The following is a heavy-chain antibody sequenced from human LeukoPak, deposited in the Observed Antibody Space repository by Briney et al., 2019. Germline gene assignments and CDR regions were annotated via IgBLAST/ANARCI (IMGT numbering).Heavy chain of an antibody. CDR1: GDSVSASSVG. J-gene: IGHJ6*02. V-gene: IGHV6-1*01. CDR2: TYYRSRWFN. CDR3: TRSRNNAMDV. Sequence: SQTLSLTSVISGDSVSASSVGWDWIRQSPSRGLEWLGKTYYRSRWFNDYGESVKSRISINPDTSKNQFSLQLNSVTPEDTAVYYCTRSRNNAMDVWGQGTTVTVS.